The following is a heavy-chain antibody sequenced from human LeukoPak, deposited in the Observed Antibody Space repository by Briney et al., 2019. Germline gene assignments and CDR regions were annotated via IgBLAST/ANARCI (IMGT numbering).Heavy chain of an antibody. CDR1: GGTFRSYA. J-gene: IGHJ3*02. CDR2: IIPIFGTA. D-gene: IGHD3-9*01. Sequence: ASVKVSRKASGGTFRSYAISWVRQAPGQGLEWMGGIIPIFGTANYAQKFQGRVTITTDESTSTAYMELSSLRSEDTAVYYCASDNFDWLLSGAFDIWGQGTMVTVSS. CDR3: ASDNFDWLLSGAFDI. V-gene: IGHV1-69*05.